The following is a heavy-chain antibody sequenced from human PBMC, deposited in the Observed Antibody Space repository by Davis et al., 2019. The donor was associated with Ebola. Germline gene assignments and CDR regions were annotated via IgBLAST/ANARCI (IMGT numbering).Heavy chain of an antibody. CDR2: INSDGSST. CDR1: GFTFSSYW. J-gene: IGHJ4*02. CDR3: AKGSKIAVAAVFDY. V-gene: IGHV3-74*01. D-gene: IGHD6-19*01. Sequence: GESLKISCAASGFTFSSYWMHWVRQAPGKGLVWVSRINSDGSSTSYADSVKGRFAISRDNAKNSMYLQMNGLRAEDTAVYYCAKGSKIAVAAVFDYWGQGNLVTVSS.